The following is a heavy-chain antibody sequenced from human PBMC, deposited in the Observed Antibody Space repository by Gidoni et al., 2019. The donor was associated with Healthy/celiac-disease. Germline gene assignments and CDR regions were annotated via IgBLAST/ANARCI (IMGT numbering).Heavy chain of an antibody. V-gene: IGHV1-24*01. CDR1: GYTLPALS. CDR2: FDPEDGET. J-gene: IGHJ5*02. D-gene: IGHD6-19*01. Sequence: QVQLVQSGAEVKKPGASVKISCKVSGYTLPALSMHWVRQAPGKGLGWLGGFDPEDGETIYAQKFQGRVTMTEDTSTDTAYMELSSLRSEDTAVYYCANGNIAVAGQNNCFDPWGQGTLVTVSS. CDR3: ANGNIAVAGQNNCFDP.